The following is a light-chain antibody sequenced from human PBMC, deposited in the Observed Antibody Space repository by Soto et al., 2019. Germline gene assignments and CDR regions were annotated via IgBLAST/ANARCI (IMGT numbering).Light chain of an antibody. Sequence: DIQMTQSPSSLSVSLVDRISVTFRASEDIDTSLAWFQQRPGKAPKVLIAGASGLMNGVPSTFSGSGSGTEFALTISSVQSEDFTIYYCQYYNNWLATFGGGTKVDIK. J-gene: IGKJ4*01. V-gene: IGKV1-5*01. CDR2: GAS. CDR1: EDIDTS. CDR3: QYYNNWLAT.